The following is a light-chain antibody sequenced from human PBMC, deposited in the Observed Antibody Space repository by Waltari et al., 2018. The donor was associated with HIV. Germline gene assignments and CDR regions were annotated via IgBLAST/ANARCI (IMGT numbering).Light chain of an antibody. CDR3: QQNNSYWT. CDR1: QSINSW. CDR2: RTS. V-gene: IGKV1-5*03. J-gene: IGKJ1*01. Sequence: DIQMTQSPSTLSASVGDRVTITCRASQSINSWLAWYQQKPGKAPNLLIYRTSSLESGVPSRFSGSGSETEFTLTISSLQPDDFETYYCQQNNSYWTFGQGTKVEIK.